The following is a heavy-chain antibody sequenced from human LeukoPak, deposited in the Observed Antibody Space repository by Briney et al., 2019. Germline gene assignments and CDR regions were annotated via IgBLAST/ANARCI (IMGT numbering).Heavy chain of an antibody. CDR1: GFTFSSYS. Sequence: QPGGSPRLSCAASGFTFSSYSMDWVRQAPGKGLEWVSYISSSSSTIYYADSVKGRFTISRDNAKNSLYLQMNSLRAEDTAVYYCARDSMVRGVIPFDYWGQGTLATVSS. CDR3: ARDSMVRGVIPFDY. V-gene: IGHV3-48*01. CDR2: ISSSSSTI. D-gene: IGHD3-10*01. J-gene: IGHJ4*02.